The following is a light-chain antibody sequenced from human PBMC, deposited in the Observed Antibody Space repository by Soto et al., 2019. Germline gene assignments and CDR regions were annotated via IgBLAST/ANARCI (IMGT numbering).Light chain of an antibody. Sequence: DSQMTQSPSTLSASVGDRVTITCRASQSISSWLAWYQQKPGKAPKLLIYKASSLESGVPSRFSGSGSGTGFTLTISSLQPDDFATYYCQQYNTYWTFGQGTKVDIK. CDR3: QQYNTYWT. CDR2: KAS. V-gene: IGKV1-5*03. CDR1: QSISSW. J-gene: IGKJ1*01.